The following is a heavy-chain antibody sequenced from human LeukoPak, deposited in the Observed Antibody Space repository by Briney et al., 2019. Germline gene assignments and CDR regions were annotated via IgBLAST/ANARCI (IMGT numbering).Heavy chain of an antibody. CDR3: ATTAPELRYCDWLLPSDYYYYMDV. CDR2: ISSSSSYI. J-gene: IGHJ6*03. V-gene: IGHV3-21*04. CDR1: GFTFSSYS. Sequence: SGGSLRLSCAASGFTFSSYSMNWVRQAPGKGLEWVSSISSSSSYIYYADSVKGRFTISRDNAKNSLYLQMNSLRAEDTAVYYCATTAPELRYCDWLLPSDYYYYMDVWGKGTTVTISS. D-gene: IGHD3-9*01.